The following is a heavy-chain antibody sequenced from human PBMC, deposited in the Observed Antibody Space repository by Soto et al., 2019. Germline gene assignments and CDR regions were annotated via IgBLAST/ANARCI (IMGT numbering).Heavy chain of an antibody. CDR3: VKGGGNXYWDWFGP. Sequence: GGSLRLSCSASGFTLSSYAMHWVRQTPGKGLEHVSGISIDGNSNGGRTYYAESVKGRFTISRDNSQNTLYLQMSSLRAEDTAVYYCVKGGGNXYWDWFGPWGRGRLLTGSS. J-gene: IGHJ5*02. D-gene: IGHD5-12*01. CDR2: ISIDGNSNGGRT. V-gene: IGHV3-64D*08. CDR1: GFTLSSYA.